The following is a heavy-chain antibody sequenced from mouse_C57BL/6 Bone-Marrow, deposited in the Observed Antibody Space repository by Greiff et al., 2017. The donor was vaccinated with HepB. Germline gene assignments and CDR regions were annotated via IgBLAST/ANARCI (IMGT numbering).Heavy chain of an antibody. J-gene: IGHJ3*01. V-gene: IGHV1-80*01. CDR2: IYPGDGDT. CDR3: ARSHTTEPFAY. D-gene: IGHD1-1*01. CDR1: GYAFSSYW. Sequence: QVQLQQSGAELVKPGDSVKISCKASGYAFSSYWMNWVKQRPGTGLEWIGQIYPGDGDTNYKGKLKGKATLTADKSSSKAYMQLSSLTSEDSAVYFCARSHTTEPFAYWGQGTLVTVSA.